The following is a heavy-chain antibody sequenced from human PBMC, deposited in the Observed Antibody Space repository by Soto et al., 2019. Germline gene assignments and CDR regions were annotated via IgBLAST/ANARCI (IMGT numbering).Heavy chain of an antibody. CDR1: GYTFTSYG. J-gene: IGHJ6*02. CDR2: ISAYNGNT. Sequence: QVQLVQSGAEVKKPGASVKVSCKASGYTFTSYGISWVRQAPGQGLEWMGWISAYNGNTNYAQKLQGRVTMTTDTATSTAYMELRSLRSDDTAVYYCARDRYGDSGYYYYGMDVWGQGTTVTVSS. D-gene: IGHD4-17*01. V-gene: IGHV1-18*04. CDR3: ARDRYGDSGYYYYGMDV.